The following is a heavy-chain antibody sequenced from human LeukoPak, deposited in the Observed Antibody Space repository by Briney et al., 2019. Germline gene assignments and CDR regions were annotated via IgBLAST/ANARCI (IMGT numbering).Heavy chain of an antibody. CDR2: INHSGST. Sequence: SETLSLTCAVYGGSFSGYYWSWIRQPPGKGLEWIGEINHSGSTNYNPSLKSRVTISVDPSKNQFSLKLSSVTAADTAVYYCARGNIVATIGRAFDIWGQGTMVTVSS. D-gene: IGHD5-12*01. CDR3: ARGNIVATIGRAFDI. CDR1: GGSFSGYY. J-gene: IGHJ3*02. V-gene: IGHV4-34*01.